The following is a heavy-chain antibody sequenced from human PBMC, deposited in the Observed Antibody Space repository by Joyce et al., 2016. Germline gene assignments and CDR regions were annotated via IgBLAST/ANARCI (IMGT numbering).Heavy chain of an antibody. CDR3: ARGGMIRHRYFGY. Sequence: EVQLLESGGGLVQPGGCLRLSCAASGFTFSNYGMSWVRQGTGKGLEWVSTITGSGSGTYYADSVKGRFTISRDNSKNTLYLQMSSLRGEDTAVYYCARGGMIRHRYFGYWGQGTLVTVSS. CDR2: ITGSGSGT. J-gene: IGHJ4*02. CDR1: GFTFSNYG. V-gene: IGHV3-23*01. D-gene: IGHD3-16*01.